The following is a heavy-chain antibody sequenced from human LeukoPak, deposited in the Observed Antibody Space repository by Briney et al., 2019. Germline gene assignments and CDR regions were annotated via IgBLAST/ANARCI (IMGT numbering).Heavy chain of an antibody. V-gene: IGHV3-21*01. Sequence: GGSLRLSCAASGFTFSSYSMNWVRQAPGKGLEWVSSISSGSTWIYYADSLKGRFTISRDNAKNSLYLQMNSLRVEDTAVYYCARPGLYCSGGSCYPFESWGQGTLVTVSS. CDR3: ARPGLYCSGGSCYPFES. J-gene: IGHJ4*02. CDR1: GFTFSSYS. D-gene: IGHD2-15*01. CDR2: ISSGSTWI.